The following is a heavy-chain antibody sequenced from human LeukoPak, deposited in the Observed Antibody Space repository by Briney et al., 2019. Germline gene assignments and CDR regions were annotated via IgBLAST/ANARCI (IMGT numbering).Heavy chain of an antibody. V-gene: IGHV4-61*02. CDR2: IYTSGST. D-gene: IGHD1-26*01. CDR1: GGSISSGSYY. Sequence: PSETLSLTCTVSGGSISSGSYYWSWIRQPAGTGLEWIGRIYTSGSTNYNPSLKSRVTISVDTSKNQFSLKLSSVTAADTAVYYCARDSLYSGSDDWGQGTLVTVSS. CDR3: ARDSLYSGSDD. J-gene: IGHJ4*02.